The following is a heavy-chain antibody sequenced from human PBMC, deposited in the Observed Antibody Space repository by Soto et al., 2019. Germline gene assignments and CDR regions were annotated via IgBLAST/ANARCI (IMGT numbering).Heavy chain of an antibody. CDR1: GYTFTSYD. D-gene: IGHD2-15*01. CDR3: ATEWYCSGGSCYWFDP. J-gene: IGHJ5*02. Sequence: VKVSCKASGYTFTSYDINWVRQATGQGLEWMGWMNPNSGNTGYAQKFQGRVTMTRNTSISTAYMELSSLRSEDTAVYYCATEWYCSGGSCYWFDPWGQGTLVTVSS. V-gene: IGHV1-8*01. CDR2: MNPNSGNT.